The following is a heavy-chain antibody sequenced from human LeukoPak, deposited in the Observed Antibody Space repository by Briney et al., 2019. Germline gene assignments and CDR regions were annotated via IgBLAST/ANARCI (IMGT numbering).Heavy chain of an antibody. J-gene: IGHJ5*02. D-gene: IGHD3-22*01. CDR2: ISAYNGNT. V-gene: IGHV1-18*01. CDR1: GYTFTSYG. Sequence: ASVKVSCKASGYTFTSYGISWVRQAPGQGLEWMGWISAYNGNTNYAQKLQGRVTMTTDTSTSTAYMELRSLRSDDTAVYYCARTAYDSSGYYGLVRFDPWGQGTLVTVSS. CDR3: ARTAYDSSGYYGLVRFDP.